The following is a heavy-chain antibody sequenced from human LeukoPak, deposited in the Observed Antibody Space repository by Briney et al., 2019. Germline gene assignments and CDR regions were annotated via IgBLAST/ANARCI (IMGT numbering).Heavy chain of an antibody. CDR2: IYSGGNT. CDR3: ARARSHDYGMDV. J-gene: IGHJ6*02. V-gene: IGHV3-53*01. D-gene: IGHD3-16*01. CDR1: GFTVSSNY. Sequence: GGSRRLSCAASGFTVSSNYMSWVRQAPGKGLEWVSVIYSGGNTYYADSVKGRFTISRDNSKNTLYLQMNSLRAEDTALYYCARARSHDYGMDVWGQGTTVTVSS.